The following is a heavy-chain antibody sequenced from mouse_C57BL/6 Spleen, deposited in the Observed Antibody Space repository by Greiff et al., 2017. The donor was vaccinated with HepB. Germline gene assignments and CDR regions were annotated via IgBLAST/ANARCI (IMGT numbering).Heavy chain of an antibody. CDR3: ARWELWLGAMDY. V-gene: IGHV1-82*01. Sequence: QVQLKESGPELVKPGASVKISCKASGYAFSSSWMNWVKQRPGKGLEWIGRIYPGDGDTNYNGKFKGKATLTADTSSSTAYMQLSSLTTEDSAVYFCARWELWLGAMDYWGQGTSVTVSS. D-gene: IGHD2-2*01. J-gene: IGHJ4*01. CDR2: IYPGDGDT. CDR1: GYAFSSSW.